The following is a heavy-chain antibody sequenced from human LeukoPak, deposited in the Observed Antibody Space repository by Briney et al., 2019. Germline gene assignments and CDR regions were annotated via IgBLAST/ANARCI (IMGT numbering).Heavy chain of an antibody. J-gene: IGHJ4*02. V-gene: IGHV4-59*01. CDR3: AGTYYYDSSGYYHYSL. Sequence: SETLSLTCTVSGGSISSYYWSWIRQPPGKGLEWIGYIYYSGSTNYNPSLKSRVTVSVDTSKNQFSLKLSSVTAADTAVYYCAGTYYYDSSGYYHYSLWGQGTLVTVSS. CDR2: IYYSGST. CDR1: GGSISSYY. D-gene: IGHD3-22*01.